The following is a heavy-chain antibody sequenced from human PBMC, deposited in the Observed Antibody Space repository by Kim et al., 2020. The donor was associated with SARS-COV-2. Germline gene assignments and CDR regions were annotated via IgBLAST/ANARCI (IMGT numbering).Heavy chain of an antibody. CDR1: GYSFTSYW. D-gene: IGHD5-18*01. Sequence: GESLKISCKGSGYSFTSYWIGWVRQMPGKGLEWMGIIYPGDSDTRYSPSFQGPVPISADQSISTAYLQWSSLKASDTAMFYCATGDKAMHRVGSEYFQHWGQGTLVTVSS. V-gene: IGHV5-51*01. CDR3: ATGDKAMHRVGSEYFQH. J-gene: IGHJ1*01. CDR2: IYPGDSDT.